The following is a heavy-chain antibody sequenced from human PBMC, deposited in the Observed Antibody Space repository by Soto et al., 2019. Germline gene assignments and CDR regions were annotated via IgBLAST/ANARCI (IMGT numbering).Heavy chain of an antibody. CDR3: ARARGRGGNPEYFYYYGMDV. J-gene: IGHJ6*02. CDR2: ISYDGSNT. D-gene: IGHD1-1*01. Sequence: QVQLVESGGGVVQPGRSLRLSCAASGFTFSSYAMHWVRQAPGKGLEWVSVISYDGSNTYYADSVKGRLTISRDNSKNTLYLQMNSLRAEDTAVYYCARARGRGGNPEYFYYYGMDVWGQGTTVTVSS. V-gene: IGHV3-30-3*01. CDR1: GFTFSSYA.